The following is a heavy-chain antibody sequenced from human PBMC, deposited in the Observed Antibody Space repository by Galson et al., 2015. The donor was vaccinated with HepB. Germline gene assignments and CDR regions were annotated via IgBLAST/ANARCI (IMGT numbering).Heavy chain of an antibody. CDR3: ARGGLNYFDF. CDR2: INQVGSEK. Sequence: SLRLSCAASGFAFSGYWMSWVRQAPGKGLEWVANINQVGSEKFSVDSVRGRFIMSRDNAKDSLYLQMNSLRAEDTAVYYCARGGLNYFDFWGQGTMVLVSS. CDR1: GFAFSGYW. V-gene: IGHV3-7*01. D-gene: IGHD1-7*01. J-gene: IGHJ3*01.